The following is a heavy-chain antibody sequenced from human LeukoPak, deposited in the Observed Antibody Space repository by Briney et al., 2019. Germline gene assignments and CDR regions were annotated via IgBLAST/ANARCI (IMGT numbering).Heavy chain of an antibody. Sequence: PSGTLSLTCAVSGGSISSSNWWSLVRQPPGKGLEWIGEIYHSGSTNYNPSLKSRFTISVDKSKNQFSLKLSSVTAADTAVYYCARGAVRDFDYWGQGTLVTVSS. V-gene: IGHV4-4*02. CDR1: GGSISSSNW. D-gene: IGHD4-11*01. CDR2: IYHSGST. CDR3: ARGAVRDFDY. J-gene: IGHJ4*02.